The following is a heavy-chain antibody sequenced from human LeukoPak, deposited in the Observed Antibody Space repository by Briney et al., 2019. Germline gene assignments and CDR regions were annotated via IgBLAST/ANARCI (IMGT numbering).Heavy chain of an antibody. CDR3: AAVPESYYTVYYFNY. CDR2: INHGGRT. CDR1: GFTFSGYS. Sequence: GSLRLSCAASGFTFSGYSMNWVRQSPGKGLEWIGEINHGGRTNYNPSLQSRVSISVDASQNQFSLTMTSVTAADTAVYYCAAVPESYYTVYYFNYWGQGTLVTVSS. D-gene: IGHD3-10*01. J-gene: IGHJ4*02. V-gene: IGHV4-34*08.